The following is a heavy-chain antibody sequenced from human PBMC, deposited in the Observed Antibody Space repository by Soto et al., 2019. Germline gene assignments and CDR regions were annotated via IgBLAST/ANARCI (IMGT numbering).Heavy chain of an antibody. CDR1: GGTFSSYT. CDR3: ARGPNCYDSSCILPGDY. D-gene: IGHD3-22*01. V-gene: IGHV1-69*02. J-gene: IGHJ4*02. Sequence: QVQLVHSGAEVKKPGSSVKVSCKASGGTFSSYTISWVRQAPGQGLEWMGRIIPILGIANYAQKFQGRVTITADNSTSTAYMELSSLRSEDTAVYYCARGPNCYDSSCILPGDYWGQGTLVTVSS. CDR2: IIPILGIA.